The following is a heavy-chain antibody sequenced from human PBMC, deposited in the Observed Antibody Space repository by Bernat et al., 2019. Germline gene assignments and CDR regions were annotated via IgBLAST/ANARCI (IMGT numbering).Heavy chain of an antibody. Sequence: EVQLVESGGGLVQPGGFLRLSCATSGFTLSSYWMGWVRQAPGKGLEWVANINQGGSDKYYVDSVKGRFTISRDNAKNSLYLQMNSLRAEDTAVYYCARVPGGADIFYDGWGQGTLVTVSS. V-gene: IGHV3-7*03. CDR2: INQGGSDK. CDR1: GFTLSSYW. D-gene: IGHD5/OR15-5a*01. CDR3: ARVPGGADIFYDG. J-gene: IGHJ4*02.